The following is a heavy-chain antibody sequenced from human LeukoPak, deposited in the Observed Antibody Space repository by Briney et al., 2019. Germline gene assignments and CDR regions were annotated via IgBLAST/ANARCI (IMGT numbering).Heavy chain of an antibody. D-gene: IGHD2-15*01. J-gene: IGHJ5*01. CDR1: GYSFTSYW. CDR3: ASGRFCNGGSCYDS. Sequence: GESLKISCKGSGYSFTSYWIGWVRQMPGKGLEWMGIILPADSDTRYSPSFQGQVTISADKSISTAYVQWSTLKASDTAIYYCASGRFCNGGSCYDSWGQGTLVTVSS. V-gene: IGHV5-51*01. CDR2: ILPADSDT.